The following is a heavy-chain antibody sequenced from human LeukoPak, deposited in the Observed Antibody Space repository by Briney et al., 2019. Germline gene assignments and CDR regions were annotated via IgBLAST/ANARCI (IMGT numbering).Heavy chain of an antibody. CDR2: FVLEDGER. CDR3: ARDLATTEGSFDY. D-gene: IGHD2/OR15-2a*01. J-gene: IGHJ4*02. CDR1: GYTLSDVS. V-gene: IGHV1-24*01. Sequence: ASVRVSCKVSGYTLSDVSMHWVRQGPGKGLEWMGGFVLEDGERIYAQKFRGRVRVTEDTSTDTAYMELSSLRSEDTAVYYCARDLATTEGSFDYWGQGTLVTVSS.